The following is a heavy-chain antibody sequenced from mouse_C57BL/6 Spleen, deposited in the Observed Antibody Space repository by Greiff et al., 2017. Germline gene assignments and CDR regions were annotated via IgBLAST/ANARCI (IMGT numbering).Heavy chain of an antibody. CDR2: ISDGGSYT. Sequence: EVKLMESGGGLVKPGGSLKLSCAASGFTFSSYAMSWVRQTPEKRLEWVATISDGGSYTYYPDNVKGRFTISRDNAKNNLYLQMSHLKSEDTAMYYCARGDGYLPFAYWGQGTLVTVSA. D-gene: IGHD2-3*01. V-gene: IGHV5-4*03. CDR1: GFTFSSYA. CDR3: ARGDGYLPFAY. J-gene: IGHJ3*01.